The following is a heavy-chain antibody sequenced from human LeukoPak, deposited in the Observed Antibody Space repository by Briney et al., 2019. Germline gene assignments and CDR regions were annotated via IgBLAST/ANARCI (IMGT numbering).Heavy chain of an antibody. V-gene: IGHV3-23*01. Sequence: PGGSLRLSCAASGFTFSSYAMSWVRQAPGKGLEWVSAISGSGGSTYYADSVKGRFTISRDNSENTLYLQMNSLRAEDTAVYYCAKVEHCGGDCSYYFDYWGQGSLVTVSS. CDR1: GFTFSSYA. D-gene: IGHD2-21*01. J-gene: IGHJ4*02. CDR3: AKVEHCGGDCSYYFDY. CDR2: ISGSGGST.